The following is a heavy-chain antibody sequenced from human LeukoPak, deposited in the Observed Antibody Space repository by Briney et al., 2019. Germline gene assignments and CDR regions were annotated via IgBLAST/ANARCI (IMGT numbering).Heavy chain of an antibody. CDR2: IYYSGST. CDR3: ARRLWFGESQTSHDAFDI. V-gene: IGHV4-30-4*08. CDR1: GGSISSGDYY. D-gene: IGHD3-10*01. Sequence: SETLSLTCTVSGGSISSGDYYWSWIRQPPGKGLEWIGYIYYSGSTYYNPSLKSRVTISVDTSKNQFSLKLSSVTAADTAVYYCARRLWFGESQTSHDAFDIWGQGTMVTVSS. J-gene: IGHJ3*02.